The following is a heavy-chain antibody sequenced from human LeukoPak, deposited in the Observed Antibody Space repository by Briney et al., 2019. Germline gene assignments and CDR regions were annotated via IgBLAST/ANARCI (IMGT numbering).Heavy chain of an antibody. Sequence: ASVKVSCKASGFTFTGYYIQWMRQAPGQGLEWMGRINPNSGDTKYAQKSQGRVTMNRDTSIRTAYMELSRLTYDDTAVYYCARDLGVSTVGGDFDYWGQGTLVTVSS. V-gene: IGHV1-2*06. CDR2: INPNSGDT. CDR3: ARDLGVSTVGGDFDY. D-gene: IGHD4-23*01. CDR1: GFTFTGYY. J-gene: IGHJ4*02.